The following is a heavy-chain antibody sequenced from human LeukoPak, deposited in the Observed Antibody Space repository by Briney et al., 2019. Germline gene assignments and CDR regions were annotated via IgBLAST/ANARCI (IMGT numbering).Heavy chain of an antibody. V-gene: IGHV4-34*01. CDR1: GGSFSGYY. J-gene: IGHJ6*02. CDR2: INHSGST. D-gene: IGHD2-2*01. CDR3: ARDNTVPAATLGNYYYGMDV. Sequence: SETLSLTCAVYGGSFSGYYWSWIRQPPGKGLEWIGEINHSGSTNYNPSLKSRVTISVGTSKNQFSLKLSSVTAADTAVYYCARDNTVPAATLGNYYYGMDVWGQGTTVTVSS.